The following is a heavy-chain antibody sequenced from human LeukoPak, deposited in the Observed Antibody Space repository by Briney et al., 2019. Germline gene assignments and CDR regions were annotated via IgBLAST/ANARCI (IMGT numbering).Heavy chain of an antibody. CDR3: AKRGVVIRAVIIVGFHKEAYYFDY. CDR1: GITLSNYG. CDR2: ISDGGGSR. Sequence: PGGSLRLSCAVSGITLSNYGMSWVRQAPGKGLEWVAGISDGGGSRKYADSVKGRFTISRDNHRNTLYLQMNSLRAEDTAVYFCAKRGVVIRAVIIVGFHKEAYYFDYWGQGALVTVSS. J-gene: IGHJ4*02. D-gene: IGHD3-10*01. V-gene: IGHV3-23*01.